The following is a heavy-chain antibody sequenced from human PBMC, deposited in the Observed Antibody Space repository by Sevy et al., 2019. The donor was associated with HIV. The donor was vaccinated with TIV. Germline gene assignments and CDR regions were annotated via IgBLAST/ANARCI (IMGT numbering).Heavy chain of an antibody. CDR3: AGRADLSWFDT. V-gene: IGHV4-59*01. Sequence: SETLSLTCTVSGDSISHYYWNWIRQPPGKGLEWIASMYYSGGTNYNPSLQSRVTISVDTSKTQLSLKLTSVTATDTAVYYCAGRADLSWFDTWGQGTLVTVSS. J-gene: IGHJ5*02. CDR1: GDSISHYY. CDR2: MYYSGGT.